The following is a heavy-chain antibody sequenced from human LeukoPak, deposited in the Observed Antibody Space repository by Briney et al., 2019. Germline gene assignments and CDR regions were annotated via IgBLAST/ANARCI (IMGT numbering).Heavy chain of an antibody. V-gene: IGHV1-2*02. D-gene: IGHD6-19*01. J-gene: IGHJ4*02. CDR1: GYTFTGYY. Sequence: ASVKVSRKASGYTFTGYYMHWVRQAPGQGLEWMGWINPNSGGTNYAQKFQGRVTMTRDTSISTAYMELSRLRSDDTAVYYCARSSSGWWSFDYWGQGTLVTVSS. CDR2: INPNSGGT. CDR3: ARSSSGWWSFDY.